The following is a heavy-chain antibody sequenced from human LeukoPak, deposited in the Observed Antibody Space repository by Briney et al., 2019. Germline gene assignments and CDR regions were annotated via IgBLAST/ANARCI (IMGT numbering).Heavy chain of an antibody. CDR1: GYTFTSYG. D-gene: IGHD3-22*01. CDR3: ASGASSGYYHYYYMDV. J-gene: IGHJ6*03. V-gene: IGHV1-18*01. Sequence: ASVKVSCKASGYTFTSYGISWVRQAPGQGLEWIGGISAYNGNTNYAQKLQGRVTMTTDTSTSTAYMELRSLRSDDTAVYYCASGASSGYYHYYYMDVWGKGTTVTVSS. CDR2: ISAYNGNT.